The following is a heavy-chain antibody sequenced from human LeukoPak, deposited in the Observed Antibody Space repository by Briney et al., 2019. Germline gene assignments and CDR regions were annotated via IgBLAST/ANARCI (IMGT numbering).Heavy chain of an antibody. CDR3: ARDAYYYDSSGYYGRVFDY. D-gene: IGHD3-22*01. CDR1: GGSISSYY. CDR2: IYYSGST. V-gene: IGHV4-59*01. Sequence: SETLSLTCTVSGGSISSYYWSWIRQPPGKGLEWIGYIYYSGSTNYNPSLKSRVTISVDTSKNQFSLKLSSVTAADTAVYYCARDAYYYDSSGYYGRVFDYWGQGTLVTVSS. J-gene: IGHJ4*02.